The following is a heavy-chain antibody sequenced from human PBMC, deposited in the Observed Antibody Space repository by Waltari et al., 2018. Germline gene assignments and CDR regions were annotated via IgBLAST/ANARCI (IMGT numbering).Heavy chain of an antibody. Sequence: QVRLVQSGGGLVRPGGSLILSRAASGFTFGHPALSRIRQAPGNGLEWISYISGSGRHTFYADSVKGRFTISRDNAENSLYLQLSSLTVEDTAFYYCARDRMSGFSNGWHSDSWGQGVLVTVS. CDR2: ISGSGRHT. CDR1: GFTFGHPA. CDR3: ARDRMSGFSNGWHSDS. V-gene: IGHV3-11*04. J-gene: IGHJ5*01. D-gene: IGHD6-19*01.